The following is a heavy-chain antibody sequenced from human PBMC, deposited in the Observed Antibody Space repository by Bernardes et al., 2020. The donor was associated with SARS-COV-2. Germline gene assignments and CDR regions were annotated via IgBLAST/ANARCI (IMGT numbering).Heavy chain of an antibody. J-gene: IGHJ4*02. V-gene: IGHV4-31*03. D-gene: IGHD6-6*01. CDR1: GDSISSDDHY. CDR2: IYYSGST. CDR3: ARTSPGDGYSSSSAFFDY. Sequence: SETLSLTCTVSGDSISSDDHYWSWIRQHPGKGLEWIGYIYYSGSTYYNPSLKSRVTISEDTSKNQFSLKLTSVTAADTAVYFCARTSPGDGYSSSSAFFDYWGQGTLVTVSS.